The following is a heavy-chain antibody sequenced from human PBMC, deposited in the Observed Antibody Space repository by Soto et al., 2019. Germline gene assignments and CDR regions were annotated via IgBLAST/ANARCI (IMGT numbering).Heavy chain of an antibody. CDR3: AAPTPTLRHSDCPDYYYYSGMDV. V-gene: IGHV1-18*01. CDR1: GYTFTSYG. D-gene: IGHD3-9*01. CDR2: ISAYNGNT. J-gene: IGHJ6*02. Sequence: ASVKVSCKASGYTFTSYGISWVRQAPGQGLEWMGWISAYNGNTNYAQKLQGRVTMTTDTSTSTAYMELSSLRSEDTAVYYCAAPTPTLRHSDCPDYYYYSGMDVWGQGTTVTVSS.